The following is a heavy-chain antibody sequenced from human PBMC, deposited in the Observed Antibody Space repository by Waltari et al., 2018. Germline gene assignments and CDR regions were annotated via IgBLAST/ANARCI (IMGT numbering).Heavy chain of an antibody. Sequence: QVQLVQSGAEVKKPGSSVKVSCKASGGTFSSYAISWVRQAPGQGLEWMGGIIPIFGTANYAQKYKGRVTITADESTSAAYSELSSLRSEDTAVYYCARSNRPSAVTTNYYDGMDVWGQGTTVTVSS. CDR2: IIPIFGTA. CDR3: ARSNRPSAVTTNYYDGMDV. J-gene: IGHJ6*02. V-gene: IGHV1-69*12. CDR1: GGTFSSYA. D-gene: IGHD4-17*01.